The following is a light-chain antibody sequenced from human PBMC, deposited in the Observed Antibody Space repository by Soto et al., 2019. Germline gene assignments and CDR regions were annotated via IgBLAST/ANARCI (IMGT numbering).Light chain of an antibody. J-gene: IGLJ2*01. V-gene: IGLV1-40*01. Sequence: QSVLTQPPSVSGAPGQRVTISCTGSSSNIGAGYDVHWYQQLPGTAPKLLIYGNSNRPSGVPDRFSGSKSGTSASLAITGLQGEDEADYYWQSYDSSLSGSVFGGGTKVTGL. CDR2: GNS. CDR1: SSNIGAGYD. CDR3: QSYDSSLSGSV.